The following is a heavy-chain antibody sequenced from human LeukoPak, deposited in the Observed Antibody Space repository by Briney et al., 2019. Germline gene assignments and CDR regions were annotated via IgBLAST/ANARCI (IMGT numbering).Heavy chain of an antibody. CDR3: AKVEGYCSGGTCYKPFDY. D-gene: IGHD2-15*01. J-gene: IGHJ4*02. CDR2: ISHDGSNN. Sequence: PGGSLRLSCAASGFTFSNYGMHWVRQAPGKGLEWVVVISHDGSNNNYADSVKGRFTISRDNSENTLHLHMNSLKAEDTAVYYCAKVEGYCSGGTCYKPFDYWGQGTLVTVSS. CDR1: GFTFSNYG. V-gene: IGHV3-30*18.